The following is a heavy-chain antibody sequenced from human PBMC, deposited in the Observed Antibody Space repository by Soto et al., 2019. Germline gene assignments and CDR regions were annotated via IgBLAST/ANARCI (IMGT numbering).Heavy chain of an antibody. D-gene: IGHD4-4*01. Sequence: QVQLVESGGGVVQPGRSLRLSCAASGFTFSSYAMHWVRQAPGKGLEWVAVISYDGSNKYYADSVKGRFTISRDNSKNTLYLQMNSLRAEDTAVYYCATRVLQRTVTTFRYPVAGTPAFDYWGQGTLVTVSS. CDR2: ISYDGSNK. J-gene: IGHJ4*02. CDR1: GFTFSSYA. CDR3: ATRVLQRTVTTFRYPVAGTPAFDY. V-gene: IGHV3-30-3*01.